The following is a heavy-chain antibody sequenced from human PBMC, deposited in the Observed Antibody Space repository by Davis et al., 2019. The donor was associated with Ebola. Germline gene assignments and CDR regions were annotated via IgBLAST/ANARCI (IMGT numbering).Heavy chain of an antibody. J-gene: IGHJ4*02. CDR2: IKEDGSQK. V-gene: IGHV3-7*01. Sequence: PGGSLRLSCAASGFTFSNYWMTWVRQAPGKGLEWVAHIKEDGSQKYCVDSVRGRFTISRDNAKSSLSLQMNSLRAEDTAVYYCARDSGWYRFDYWGQGTLVTVSS. D-gene: IGHD6-19*01. CDR3: ARDSGWYRFDY. CDR1: GFTFSNYW.